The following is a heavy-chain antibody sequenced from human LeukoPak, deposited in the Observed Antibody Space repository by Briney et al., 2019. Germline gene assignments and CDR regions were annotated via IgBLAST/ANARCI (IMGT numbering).Heavy chain of an antibody. CDR2: IFYSGST. CDR3: AKGIRDGHYFDY. D-gene: IGHD6-13*01. CDR1: GGSISSTTYY. Sequence: SETLSLTCTVSGGSISSTTYYWGWIRQPPGKGLEWIGIIFYSGSTYYNPSLKSRVTISVDTSKNQFSLKLSSVTAADTAVYYCAKGIRDGHYFDYWGQGTLVTVSS. V-gene: IGHV4-39*01. J-gene: IGHJ4*02.